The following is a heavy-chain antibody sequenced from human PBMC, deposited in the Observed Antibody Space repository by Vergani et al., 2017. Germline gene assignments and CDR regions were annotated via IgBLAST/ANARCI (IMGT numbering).Heavy chain of an antibody. V-gene: IGHV3-30*02. CDR2: IRYAGSAK. J-gene: IGHJ4*02. CDR3: AKELTTVTIPNYFDY. CDR1: GFTFNIYG. Sequence: QVPLVESGGGVVQPGGSLRLSCAASGFTFNIYGMHWVRQAPGKGLEWVAFIRYAGSAKYYADSVKGRFTISRDNSMNTLYLQMNSLRADDTAVYYCAKELTTVTIPNYFDYWGPGTLVGVSS. D-gene: IGHD4-17*01.